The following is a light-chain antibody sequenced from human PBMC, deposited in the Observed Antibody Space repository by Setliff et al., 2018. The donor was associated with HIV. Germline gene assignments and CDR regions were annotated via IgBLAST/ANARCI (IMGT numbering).Light chain of an antibody. V-gene: IGLV2-23*02. J-gene: IGLJ2*01. CDR1: SSDVGNTLS. CDR3: CSYGSGDIWV. CDR2: EVD. Sequence: QPLLTQPASVSGSPGQSITISCTGSSSDVGNTLSVSWYQQNVGEVPKLLIYEVDRRPSGISHRFSGSKSGNTASLTISGLQVEDEADYYCCSYGSGDIWVFGGGTK.